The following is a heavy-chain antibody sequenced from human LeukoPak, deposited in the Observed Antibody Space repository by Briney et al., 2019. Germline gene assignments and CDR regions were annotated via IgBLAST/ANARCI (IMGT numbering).Heavy chain of an antibody. CDR1: GFTVSSNY. CDR2: IYSGGST. V-gene: IGHV3-53*01. D-gene: IGHD3-22*01. Sequence: PGGSLRLSCAASGFTVSSNYMSWVRQAPGKGLEWVSVIYSGGSTYYADSVKGRFTISRDNSKNTLYLQMNSLRAEDTAVYYCARDLTSSGYGIGYWGQGTLVTVSS. CDR3: ARDLTSSGYGIGY. J-gene: IGHJ4*02.